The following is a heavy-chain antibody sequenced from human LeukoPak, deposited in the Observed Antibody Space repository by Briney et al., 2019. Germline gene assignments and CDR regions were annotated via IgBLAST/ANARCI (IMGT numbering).Heavy chain of an antibody. Sequence: SETPSLTCTVSGGSISSYYWSWIRQPPGKGLEWIGYIYYSGSTNYNPSLKSRVTISVDTSKNQFSLKLSSVTAADTAVYYCARVLDGGNSYYFDYWGQGTLVTVSS. D-gene: IGHD4-23*01. CDR2: IYYSGST. CDR3: ARVLDGGNSYYFDY. CDR1: GGSISSYY. V-gene: IGHV4-59*01. J-gene: IGHJ4*02.